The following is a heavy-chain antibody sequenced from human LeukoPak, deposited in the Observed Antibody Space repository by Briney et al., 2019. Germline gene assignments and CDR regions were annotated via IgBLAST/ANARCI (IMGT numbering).Heavy chain of an antibody. Sequence: GRSLRLSCAASGFTFSSYSMNWVRQAPGKRLEWVSSISSISNHIYYADSLKGRFTISRDNAKNSVYLQMNSLRAEDTAVYYCARDRFQSAFDIWGQGTMVTVSS. D-gene: IGHD3-16*01. CDR1: GFTFSSYS. CDR2: ISSISNHI. V-gene: IGHV3-21*01. J-gene: IGHJ3*02. CDR3: ARDRFQSAFDI.